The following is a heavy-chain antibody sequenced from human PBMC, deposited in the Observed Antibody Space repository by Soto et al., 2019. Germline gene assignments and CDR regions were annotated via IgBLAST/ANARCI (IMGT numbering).Heavy chain of an antibody. D-gene: IGHD2-15*01. V-gene: IGHV1-46*01. CDR2: VNPSGGST. J-gene: IGHJ1*01. CDR3: AREEKCSDGVCYSEYFQR. Sequence: QVQLVQSGAEVKKPGASVKVSCKASGYIFTAYSMHWVRQAPGQGLEWMGVVNPSGGSTHYAQRFQCRITMTRDTSTSTVYMDLTFLTSEATAVYYCAREEKCSDGVCYSEYFQRWCQVTLVTVAS. CDR1: GYIFTAYS.